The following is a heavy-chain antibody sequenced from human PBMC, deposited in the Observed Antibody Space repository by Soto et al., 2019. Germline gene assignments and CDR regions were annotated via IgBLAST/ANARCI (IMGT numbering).Heavy chain of an antibody. V-gene: IGHV4-31*03. D-gene: IGHD2-2*01. CDR3: ARDAFYCSSTSCYSYAFDI. CDR2: IYYSGST. J-gene: IGHJ3*02. CDR1: GGSISSGGYY. Sequence: SETLSLTCTVSGGSISSGGYYWGWIRQHPGKGLEWIGYIYYSGSTYYNPSLKSRVTISVDTSKNQFSLKLSSVTAADTAVYYCARDAFYCSSTSCYSYAFDIWGQGTMVTVSS.